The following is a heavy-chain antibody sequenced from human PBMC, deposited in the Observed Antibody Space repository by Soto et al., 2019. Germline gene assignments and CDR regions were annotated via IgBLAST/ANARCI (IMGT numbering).Heavy chain of an antibody. CDR2: ISSSSSTI. V-gene: IGHV3-48*02. Sequence: EVQLVESGGGLVQPGGSLRLSCAASGFTFSSYSMNWVRQAPGKGLEWVSYISSSSSTIYYADSVKGRFTISRDNAKNSLYLQMNSLRDEDTAVYYCARGNGYSSGWYLHYWGQGTLVTVSS. D-gene: IGHD6-19*01. CDR1: GFTFSSYS. CDR3: ARGNGYSSGWYLHY. J-gene: IGHJ4*02.